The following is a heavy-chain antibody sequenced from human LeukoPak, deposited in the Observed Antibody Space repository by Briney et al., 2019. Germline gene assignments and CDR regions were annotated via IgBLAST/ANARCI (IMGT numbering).Heavy chain of an antibody. CDR1: GDSISNYY. V-gene: IGHV4-4*07. Sequence: PSETLSLTCTVTGDSISNYYLSWIRQPAGKGLEWIGRIYTSGSTNYNPSLKSRVTMSVDTSKNQFSLKLSSVTAADTAVYYCARVSLVRGAPDYYFDYWGQGTLVTVSS. CDR3: ARVSLVRGAPDYYFDY. D-gene: IGHD3-10*01. J-gene: IGHJ4*02. CDR2: IYTSGST.